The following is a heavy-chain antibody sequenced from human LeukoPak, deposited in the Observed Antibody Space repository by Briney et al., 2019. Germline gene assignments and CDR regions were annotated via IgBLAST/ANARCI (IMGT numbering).Heavy chain of an antibody. CDR3: ARDRYSGYDGPDDAFDI. J-gene: IGHJ3*02. CDR2: ISTNSRDR. Sequence: GASVSLSWEASGYTFTGYYMHWVRQAPGQGLEWMRWISTNSRDRNYAQKFQGWITMTRDTSISTAYMELGRLRSDDTAVYYCARDRYSGYDGPDDAFDIWGQGTMVTVSS. CDR1: GYTFTGYY. D-gene: IGHD5-12*01. V-gene: IGHV1-2*04.